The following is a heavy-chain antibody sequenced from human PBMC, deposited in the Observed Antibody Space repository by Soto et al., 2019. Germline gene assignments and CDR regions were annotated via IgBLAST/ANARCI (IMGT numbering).Heavy chain of an antibody. CDR3: APQIDTVMVFRD. CDR1: DKTFLSYG. J-gene: IGHJ4*02. Sequence: QVQLVQSGAEVKKPGASVKVSCKASDKTFLSYGISWVRQGPGQGLEWMGWISPYNGNTNYAQKRQGRVTMTTDTSTSTAYMELRSLRSDDTAVYYCAPQIDTVMVFRDWGQGTLVTVSS. V-gene: IGHV1-18*01. D-gene: IGHD5-18*01. CDR2: ISPYNGNT.